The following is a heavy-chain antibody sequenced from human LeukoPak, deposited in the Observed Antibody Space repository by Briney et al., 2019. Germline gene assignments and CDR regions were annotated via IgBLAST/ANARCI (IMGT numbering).Heavy chain of an antibody. Sequence: GGSLRLSCAASGFTVSSNYMSWVRQAPGKGLEWVSVIYSCGSTYYADSVKGRFTISRDNSKNTLYLQMNSLRPEDTAVYYCANDPIGYTYGLGRHAFDIWGQGTMVTVSS. CDR3: ANDPIGYTYGLGRHAFDI. J-gene: IGHJ3*02. V-gene: IGHV3-66*01. CDR1: GFTVSSNY. D-gene: IGHD5-18*01. CDR2: IYSCGST.